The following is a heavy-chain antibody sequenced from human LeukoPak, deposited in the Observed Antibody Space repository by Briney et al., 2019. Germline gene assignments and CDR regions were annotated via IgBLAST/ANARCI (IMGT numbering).Heavy chain of an antibody. CDR2: ISSSSSYI. CDR3: AREEDSRGYHPTNIDY. V-gene: IGHV3-21*01. D-gene: IGHD3-22*01. Sequence: GGSLRLSCAASGFTFSSYSMNWVRQAPGKGLEWVSSISSSSSYIYYADSVEGRFAISRDNAKNSLYLQMNSMRAEDTAVYHCAREEDSRGYHPTNIDYWGQGTLVTVSS. CDR1: GFTFSSYS. J-gene: IGHJ4*02.